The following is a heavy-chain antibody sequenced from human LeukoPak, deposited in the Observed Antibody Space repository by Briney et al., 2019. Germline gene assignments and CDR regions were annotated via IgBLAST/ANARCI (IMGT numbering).Heavy chain of an antibody. CDR1: GGSISTYY. D-gene: IGHD2-15*01. CDR3: ARGFCSGVNCYGGYFDY. J-gene: IGHJ4*02. CDR2: IYYSGST. V-gene: IGHV4-39*01. Sequence: PSETLSLTCTVSGGSISTYYWGWIRQPPGKGLEWIGSIYYSGSTYYNPSLKSRVTISVDTSKNQFSLKLSSVAAADTAVYYCARGFCSGVNCYGGYFDYWGQGTLVTVSS.